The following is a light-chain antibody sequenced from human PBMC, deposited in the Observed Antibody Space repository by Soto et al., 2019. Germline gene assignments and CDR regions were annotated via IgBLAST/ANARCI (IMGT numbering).Light chain of an antibody. J-gene: IGLJ3*02. CDR3: TSYASAFNWV. Sequence: QSALTQTASVSGSPGQSITISCTGTTSDIGGYNYVSWYQQHPGKAPKLMIYDVSNRPSGVSNRFSGSKSGNTASLTISGLQAEDEADYYCTSYASAFNWVFGGGTKLTVL. CDR2: DVS. CDR1: TSDIGGYNY. V-gene: IGLV2-14*03.